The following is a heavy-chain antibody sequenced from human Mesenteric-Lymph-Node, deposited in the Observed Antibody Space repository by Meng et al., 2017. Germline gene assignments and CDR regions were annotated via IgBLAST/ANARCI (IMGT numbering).Heavy chain of an antibody. D-gene: IGHD2-8*02. CDR2: IIHGGSP. Sequence: VQLQQLGAGLLKPPVTLAPTCAVNGGSLSGAYWNWIRQPPGKGLEWIGEIIHGGSPSYNPSLKSRVTISIDTSKNQLSLMLSSVTAADTAVYYCARRPTGIDYWGQGTLVTVSS. CDR3: ARRPTGIDY. J-gene: IGHJ4*02. CDR1: GGSLSGAY. V-gene: IGHV4-34*12.